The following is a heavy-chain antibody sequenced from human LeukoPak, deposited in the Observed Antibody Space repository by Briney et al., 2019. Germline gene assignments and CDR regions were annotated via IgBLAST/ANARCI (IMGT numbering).Heavy chain of an antibody. J-gene: IGHJ3*02. CDR2: ISSSSSTI. V-gene: IGHV3-48*01. Sequence: PGGSLRLSCAASGFTLSSYSMNWVRQAPGKGLEWVSYISSSSSTIYYADSVKGRFTISRDNAKNSLYLQMNSLRAEDTAVYYCARDSVYGDLDAFDIWGQGTMVTVSS. D-gene: IGHD4-17*01. CDR3: ARDSVYGDLDAFDI. CDR1: GFTLSSYS.